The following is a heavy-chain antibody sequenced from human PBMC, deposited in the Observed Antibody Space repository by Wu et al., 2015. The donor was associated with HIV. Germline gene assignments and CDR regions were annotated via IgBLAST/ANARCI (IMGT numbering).Heavy chain of an antibody. J-gene: IGHJ4*02. D-gene: IGHD5-12*01. CDR3: ARGQNGNDQ. V-gene: IGHV1-69-2*01. CDR1: GYTFTDYY. CDR2: VDPKDGET. Sequence: EVQLIQSGAEVKKPGASVKISCKVSGYTFTDYYIHWVQQAPGKGLEWMGIVDPKDGETKYAEKFQGRITIVADTSINTVYLEVGSLNSEDTAVYYCARGQNGNDQWGQGTLVTVSS.